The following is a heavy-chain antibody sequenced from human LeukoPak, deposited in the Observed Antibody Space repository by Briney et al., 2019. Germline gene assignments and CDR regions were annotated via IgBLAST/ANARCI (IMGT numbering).Heavy chain of an antibody. Sequence: GGSLRLSCAASGFTFSSYWMHWVRRAPGKGLEWVAVISKDGSNKHYADSVKGRFTISRDNSENTLYLQMNSLRPEDTAVYYCAKDTVWGTYRYIDYWGQGTLVTVSS. V-gene: IGHV3-30*18. CDR1: GFTFSSYW. CDR2: ISKDGSNK. J-gene: IGHJ4*02. D-gene: IGHD3-16*02. CDR3: AKDTVWGTYRYIDY.